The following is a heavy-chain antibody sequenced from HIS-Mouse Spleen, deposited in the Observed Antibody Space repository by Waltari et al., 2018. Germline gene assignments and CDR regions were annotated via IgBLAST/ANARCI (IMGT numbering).Heavy chain of an antibody. CDR1: GFTFDDYA. V-gene: IGHV3-9*01. J-gene: IGHJ4*02. CDR3: ARRRSYFDY. CDR2: ISWNSGSI. Sequence: EVQLVESGGGLVQPGRSLRLSCAASGFTFDDYAMHWVRQAPGKGLEWVSGISWNSGSIGYADSVKGRFTISRDNSKNTLYLQMNSLRAEDTAVYYCARRRSYFDYWGQGTLVTVSS.